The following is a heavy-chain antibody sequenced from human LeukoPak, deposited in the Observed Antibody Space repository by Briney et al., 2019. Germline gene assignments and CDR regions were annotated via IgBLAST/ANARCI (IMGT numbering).Heavy chain of an antibody. CDR1: GYTFTTYY. CDR3: ARGSSMIVVENWFDP. V-gene: IGHV1-46*03. J-gene: IGHJ5*02. CDR2: INPSAGST. D-gene: IGHD3-22*01. Sequence: ASVKVSCKASGYTFTTYYMYCVRQAPGQGLEWMGIINPSAGSTIYAQKFQGRVTMTRDTSTSTVYMELSSLRSEDTAVYYCARGSSMIVVENWFDPWGQGTLVTASS.